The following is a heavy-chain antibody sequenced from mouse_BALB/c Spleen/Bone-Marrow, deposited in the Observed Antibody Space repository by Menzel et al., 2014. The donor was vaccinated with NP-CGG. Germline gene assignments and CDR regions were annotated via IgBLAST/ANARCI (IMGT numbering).Heavy chain of an antibody. D-gene: IGHD1-2*01. CDR2: IWSGGST. J-gene: IGHJ4*01. CDR1: GFSLTSYG. V-gene: IGHV2-4-1*01. Sequence: VQLVESGPGLVQPSQSLSITCTVSGFSLTSYGVHWVRQSPGKGLEWLGVIWSGGSTDYNAAFISRLSISKDNSKSQVFFKMNSLQADDTAIYYCARNWGYGYLFYAMDYWGQGTSVTVSS. CDR3: ARNWGYGYLFYAMDY.